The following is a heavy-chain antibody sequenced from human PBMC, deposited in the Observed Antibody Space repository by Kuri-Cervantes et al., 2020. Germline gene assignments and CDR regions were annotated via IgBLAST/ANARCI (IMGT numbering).Heavy chain of an antibody. D-gene: IGHD1-26*01. CDR1: GYTFTGYY. V-gene: IGHV1-2*04. CDR3: ARGGEEGDLVGLIRDY. J-gene: IGHJ4*02. Sequence: ASVKVSCKASGYTFTGYYMHWVRQAPGQGLEWMGWINPNSGGTNYAQKFQGWVTMTRDTSISTAYMELTSLRPEDTAVYYCARGGEEGDLVGLIRDYWGQGTLVTVSS. CDR2: INPNSGGT.